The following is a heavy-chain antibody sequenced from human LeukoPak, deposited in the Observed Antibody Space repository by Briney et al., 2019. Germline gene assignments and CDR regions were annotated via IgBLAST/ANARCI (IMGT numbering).Heavy chain of an antibody. D-gene: IGHD3-10*01. Sequence: ASVKLSCKASGYTFTSYDINWVRQATGQGLEWLRWMNPNSRNTGYAQKFQGRVTMTRNTSINTAYMELSSLRSEDTAVYYCARGPLYGSGNYPGNYWGQGTLVTVSS. CDR3: ARGPLYGSGNYPGNY. V-gene: IGHV1-8*01. J-gene: IGHJ4*02. CDR2: MNPNSRNT. CDR1: GYTFTSYD.